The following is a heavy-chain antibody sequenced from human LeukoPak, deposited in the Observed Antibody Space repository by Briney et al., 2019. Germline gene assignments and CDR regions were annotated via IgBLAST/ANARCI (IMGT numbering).Heavy chain of an antibody. V-gene: IGHV4-38-2*02. CDR2: IYHSGST. D-gene: IGHD3-16*01. CDR3: ARGLGRFGY. J-gene: IGHJ4*02. Sequence: SETLSLTCTVSGYSISSGYYWGWIRQPPGKGLEWIGSIYHSGSTYYNPSLKSRVTISVDTSKNQFSLKLSSVTAADTAVYYCARGLGRFGYWGQGTLVTVSS. CDR1: GYSISSGYY.